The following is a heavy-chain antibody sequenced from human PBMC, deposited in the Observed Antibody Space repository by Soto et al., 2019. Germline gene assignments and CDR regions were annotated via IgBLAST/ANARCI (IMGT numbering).Heavy chain of an antibody. CDR1: GGTPSNSA. J-gene: IGHJ4*02. V-gene: IGHV1-69*01. CDR2: IMPFFGSG. Sequence: QVHLLLQSGAEVKKPGSSVKVSCKASGGTPSNSAISWVRQAPGQGLEWMGGIMPFFGSGNYAQKFQGRINITADESTSSVYLELTSLRSEDTAVYYCARDRAGYYSHFVYWGQGTLVTVSS. CDR3: ARDRAGYYSHFVY. D-gene: IGHD3-22*01.